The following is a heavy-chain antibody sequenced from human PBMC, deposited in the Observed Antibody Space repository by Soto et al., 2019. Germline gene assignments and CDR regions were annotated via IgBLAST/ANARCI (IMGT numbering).Heavy chain of an antibody. CDR2: INPNSGGT. CDR1: GYTFTGYY. Sequence: GASVKVSCKASGYTFTGYYMHWVRQAPGQGLEWMGWINPNSGGTNYAQKFQGWVTMTRDTSISTAYMELSSLKASDTAMYYCARQATYSSSWPDWGQGTLVTVSS. D-gene: IGHD6-13*01. V-gene: IGHV1-2*04. J-gene: IGHJ4*02. CDR3: ARQATYSSSWPD.